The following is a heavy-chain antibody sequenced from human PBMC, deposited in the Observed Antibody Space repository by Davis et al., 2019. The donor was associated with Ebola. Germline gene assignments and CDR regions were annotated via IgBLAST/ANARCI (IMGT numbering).Heavy chain of an antibody. Sequence: GGSLRLSCEASGFTSRSSWMSWVRQAPGKGLEWVANIKQDGSEKNYVDSVKGRFTISSDSAKNSLYLQMNSLRAEDTAMYYCARGPDIVVVPAARAYYYYGMDVWGQGTTVTVSS. CDR2: IKQDGSEK. CDR3: ARGPDIVVVPAARAYYYYGMDV. CDR1: GFTSRSSW. D-gene: IGHD2-2*01. J-gene: IGHJ6*02. V-gene: IGHV3-7*04.